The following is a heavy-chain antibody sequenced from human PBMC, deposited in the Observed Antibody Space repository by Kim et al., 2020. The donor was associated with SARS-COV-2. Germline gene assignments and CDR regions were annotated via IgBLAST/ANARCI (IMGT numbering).Heavy chain of an antibody. CDR1: GFTFSGSA. J-gene: IGHJ4*02. CDR3: TRREVVADRLEVV. D-gene: IGHD2-15*01. V-gene: IGHV3-73*01. CDR2: IRSKANSYAT. Sequence: GGSLRLSCAASGFTFSGSAMHWVRQASGKGLEWVGRIRSKANSYATAYAASVKGRFTISRDDSKNTAYLQMNSLKTEDTAVYYCTRREVVADRLEVVWGQGTLVTVSS.